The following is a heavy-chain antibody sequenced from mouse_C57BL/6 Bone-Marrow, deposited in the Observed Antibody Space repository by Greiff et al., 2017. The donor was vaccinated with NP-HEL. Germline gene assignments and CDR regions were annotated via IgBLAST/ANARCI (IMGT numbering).Heavy chain of an antibody. D-gene: IGHD1-1*01. J-gene: IGHJ3*01. V-gene: IGHV1-59*01. CDR3: ARWHYYGSSWFAY. CDR2: IDPSDSYT. CDR1: GYTFTSYC. Sequence: VQLQQPGAELVRPGTSVKLSCKASGYTFTSYCMHWVQQRPGQGLEWIGVIDPSDSYTNYNQKFKGKAPLTLDTSSSTAYMQLSSRTSEDSAVYYVARWHYYGSSWFAYWGLGTLVTVAA.